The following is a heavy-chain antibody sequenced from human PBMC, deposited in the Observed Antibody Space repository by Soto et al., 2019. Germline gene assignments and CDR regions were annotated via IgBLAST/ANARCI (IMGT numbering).Heavy chain of an antibody. CDR2: IYYSGNT. V-gene: IGHV4-39*01. CDR3: ARGAAAGYYYYYGMDV. J-gene: IGHJ6*01. Sequence: SDTLSLSRTVSGASIRRRGSYWGCICPPSGKGLEWIGSIYYSGNTYYNPSLKSRVTISVDTSKNQFSLKLSSVTAADTAVYYCARGAAAGYYYYYGMDVWGQGTTVTVS. CDR1: GASIRRRGSY. D-gene: IGHD6-13*01.